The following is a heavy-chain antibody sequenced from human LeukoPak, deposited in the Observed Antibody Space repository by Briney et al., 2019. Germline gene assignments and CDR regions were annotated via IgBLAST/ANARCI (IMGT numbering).Heavy chain of an antibody. D-gene: IGHD6-13*01. Sequence: TGGSLTLSCAASGFTFSSYAMSWVRQAPGKGLEWVSAITGSGTTTYYADSVKGRFTISRDNSKNTLYLQMNSLRAEDTAVYYCAKPLSAASGTDFDYWGQGTLVTVSS. CDR3: AKPLSAASGTDFDY. J-gene: IGHJ4*02. V-gene: IGHV3-23*01. CDR2: ITGSGTTT. CDR1: GFTFSSYA.